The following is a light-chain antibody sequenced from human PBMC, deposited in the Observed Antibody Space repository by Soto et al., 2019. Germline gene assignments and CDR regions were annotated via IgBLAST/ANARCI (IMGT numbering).Light chain of an antibody. Sequence: QSVLTQPASVSGSPGQSITLSCTGTSSDVGGYNYVSWYQQHPGKAPKLMISEVSNRPSGVSNRFSGSKSGNTASLTISGLQAEDEADYYCSSFTSSSTWVFGGGTK. CDR2: EVS. CDR1: SSDVGGYNY. V-gene: IGLV2-14*01. J-gene: IGLJ3*02. CDR3: SSFTSSSTWV.